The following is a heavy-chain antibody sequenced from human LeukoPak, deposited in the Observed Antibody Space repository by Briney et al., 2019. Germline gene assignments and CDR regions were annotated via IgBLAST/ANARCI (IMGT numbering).Heavy chain of an antibody. V-gene: IGHV4-39*07. CDR3: ARGQYYYDSSGFSGPLGFFDY. J-gene: IGHJ4*02. CDR1: GGSISLSYYY. Sequence: SETLSLTCSVSGGSISLSYYYWGWIRQPPGKALEWIGSVYYSGTTSYNPSLKSRVTISVDMSKNHFSLRLSSVTAADTAVYYCARGQYYYDSSGFSGPLGFFDYWGQGTLVTVSS. D-gene: IGHD3-22*01. CDR2: VYYSGTT.